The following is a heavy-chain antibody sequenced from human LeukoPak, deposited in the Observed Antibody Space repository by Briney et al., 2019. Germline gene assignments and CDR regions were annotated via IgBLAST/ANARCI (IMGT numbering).Heavy chain of an antibody. J-gene: IGHJ4*02. CDR1: GASITTYY. Sequence: SETLSLTCTVSGASITTYYWSWIRQPPGKGLEWIGYIHYSGNTNYNPSLQSRVTISVDTSQIQFSLKLTSVTAADTAVYYCAKHSYRVDSFTDYWGQGTLVTVSS. D-gene: IGHD5-12*01. CDR3: AKHSYRVDSFTDY. V-gene: IGHV4-59*08. CDR2: IHYSGNT.